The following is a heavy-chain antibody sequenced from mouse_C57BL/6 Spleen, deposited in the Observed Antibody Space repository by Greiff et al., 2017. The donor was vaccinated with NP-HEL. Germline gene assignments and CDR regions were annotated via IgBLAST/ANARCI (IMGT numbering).Heavy chain of an antibody. CDR1: GYTFTDHT. J-gene: IGHJ3*01. CDR3: ARDTYYSNSAWFAY. Sequence: VKVVESDAELVKPGASVKISCKVSGYTFTDHTIHWMKQRPEQGLEWIGYIYPRDGSTKYNEKFKGKATLTADKSSSTAYMQLNSLTSEDSAVYFCARDTYYSNSAWFAYWGQGTLVTVSA. V-gene: IGHV1-78*01. D-gene: IGHD2-5*01. CDR2: IYPRDGST.